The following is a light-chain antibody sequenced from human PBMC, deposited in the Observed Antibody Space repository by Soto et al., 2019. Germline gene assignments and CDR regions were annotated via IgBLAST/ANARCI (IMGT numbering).Light chain of an antibody. J-gene: IGKJ4*01. CDR3: QQYNSYSPLT. Sequence: DIQMTQSPSTLSASVEARVTIPCRANQSISSWLAWHQQKPGKAPKLLIYDASSLESGVPSRFSGSGSGTEFTLTISSLQPDDFATYYCQQYNSYSPLTFGGGTKVDNK. CDR2: DAS. V-gene: IGKV1-5*01. CDR1: QSISSW.